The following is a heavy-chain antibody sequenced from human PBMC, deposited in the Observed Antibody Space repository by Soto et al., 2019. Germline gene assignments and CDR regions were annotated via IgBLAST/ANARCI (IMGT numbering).Heavy chain of an antibody. D-gene: IGHD5-12*01. V-gene: IGHV3-7*01. CDR1: GFTFSSYW. CDR2: IKQDGSEK. Sequence: GGSLRLSCAASGFTFSSYWMSWVRQAPGKGLEWVANIKQDGSEKYYVDSVKGRFTISRDNAKNSLYLQMNSLRAEDTAVYYCARARASFFKPSVATIEVLFDYWGQGTLVTVSS. J-gene: IGHJ4*02. CDR3: ARARASFFKPSVATIEVLFDY.